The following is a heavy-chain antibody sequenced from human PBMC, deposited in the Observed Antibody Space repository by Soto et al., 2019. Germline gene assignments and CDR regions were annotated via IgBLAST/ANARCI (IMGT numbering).Heavy chain of an antibody. CDR2: IWYDGSNK. D-gene: IGHD1-26*01. CDR3: ARESDLGGSYFFDGMDV. CDR1: GFTFSSYG. Sequence: PGGSLRLSCAASGFTFSSYGMHWVRQAPGKGLEWVAVIWYDGSNKYYADSVKGRFTISRDNSKNTLYLQMNSLRAEDTAVYYCARESDLGGSYFFDGMDVWGQGTTVTVSS. J-gene: IGHJ6*02. V-gene: IGHV3-33*01.